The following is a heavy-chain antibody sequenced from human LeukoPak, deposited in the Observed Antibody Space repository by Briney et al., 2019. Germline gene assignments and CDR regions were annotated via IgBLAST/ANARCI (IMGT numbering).Heavy chain of an antibody. CDR3: AKSRDSSGYYAVPDY. CDR2: IGGSGDTI. V-gene: IGHV3-48*03. J-gene: IGHJ4*02. Sequence: GGSLRLSCAASGFTFSTYEMNWVRQAPGKGLEWVSYIGGSGDTIYYADSVRGRFTISRDNSKNTLYLQMNSLRAEDTAVYYCAKSRDSSGYYAVPDYWGQGTLVTVSS. CDR1: GFTFSTYE. D-gene: IGHD3-22*01.